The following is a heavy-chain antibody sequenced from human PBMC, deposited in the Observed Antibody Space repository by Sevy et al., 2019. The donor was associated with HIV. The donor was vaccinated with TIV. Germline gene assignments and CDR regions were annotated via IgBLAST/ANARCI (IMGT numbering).Heavy chain of an antibody. J-gene: IGHJ4*02. CDR3: AKGRQLVSGRFGTYFDS. D-gene: IGHD6-13*01. CDR2: VSGVVIPHTTQTT. V-gene: IGHV3-23*01. Sequence: GGSLRLSCVASGFTFSRFGMTWVRQVPGKGLEWVSTVSGVVIPHTTQTTYYADCVKGRFTISRDNSKDSLFLQLNSLRADDTAVYFCAKGRQLVSGRFGTYFDSWGQGILVTVSS. CDR1: GFTFSRFG.